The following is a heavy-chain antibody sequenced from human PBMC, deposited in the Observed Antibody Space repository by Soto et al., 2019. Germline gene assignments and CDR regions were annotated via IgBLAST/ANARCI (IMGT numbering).Heavy chain of an antibody. V-gene: IGHV5-51*01. J-gene: IGHJ4*02. CDR3: ASSRHYGRYCSGGSCYGVDY. Sequence: PGESLKISCKGSGYSFTSYWIGWVRQMPGKGLEWMGIIYPGDSDTRYSPSFQGKVTISADKSISTAYLQWSSLKASDTALYYFASSRHYGRYCSGGSCYGVDYWGQGTLVTVSS. D-gene: IGHD2-15*01. CDR2: IYPGDSDT. CDR1: GYSFTSYW.